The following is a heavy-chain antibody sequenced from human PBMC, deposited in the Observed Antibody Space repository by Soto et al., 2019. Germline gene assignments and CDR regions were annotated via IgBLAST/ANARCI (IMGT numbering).Heavy chain of an antibody. D-gene: IGHD1-26*01. CDR2: IIVDSGNT. CDR1: GFTFADSA. CDR3: ATANNTSPFDY. V-gene: IGHV1-58*01. J-gene: IGHJ4*02. Sequence: VASLKVSCKDSGFTFADSAVQLVRQARGQSLEWIGRIIVDSGNTKSAEKFTERVSMSWDMSTSTAFMELRSLSSDDTAVYYCATANNTSPFDYWGLGTLVTVSS.